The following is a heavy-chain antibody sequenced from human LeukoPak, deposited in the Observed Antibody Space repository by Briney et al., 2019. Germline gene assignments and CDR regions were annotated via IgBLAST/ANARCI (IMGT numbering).Heavy chain of an antibody. D-gene: IGHD5-18*01. CDR1: GFTFSSYA. Sequence: PGGSLRLSCAASGFTFSSYAMSGARQAPGKGLEWVSAISGSGGSTYYADSVKGRFTISRDNSKNTLYLQMNSLRAEDTAVYYCAKSPGYSYGYWRWGQGTLVTVSS. J-gene: IGHJ4*02. V-gene: IGHV3-23*01. CDR3: AKSPGYSYGYWR. CDR2: ISGSGGST.